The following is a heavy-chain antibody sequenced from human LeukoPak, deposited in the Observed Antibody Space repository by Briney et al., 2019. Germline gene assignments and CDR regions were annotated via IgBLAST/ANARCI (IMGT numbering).Heavy chain of an antibody. V-gene: IGHV4-4*07. CDR3: ARVRSYGDFYYYMDV. D-gene: IGHD5-18*01. Sequence: PSETLSLTCTVSGGSINTFYWSWIRQPAGKGLEWIGRIYSRGSTNYNPSLKSQVTMSVDPSKNQFSLKLSSVTAADTAVYYCARVRSYGDFYYYMDVWGKGTTVTISS. CDR2: IYSRGST. CDR1: GGSINTFY. J-gene: IGHJ6*03.